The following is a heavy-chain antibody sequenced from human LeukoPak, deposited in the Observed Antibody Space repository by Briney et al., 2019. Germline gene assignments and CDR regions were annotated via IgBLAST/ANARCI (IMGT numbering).Heavy chain of an antibody. CDR1: GFTFSDYY. CDR2: ISSSGSTI. CDR3: ARDLIGSYYFDY. Sequence: GGSLRLSCAASGFTFSDYYMSWIRQAPGKGLEWVSYISSSGSTIYYADSVKGRFTISRDNSKNTLYLQMNSLRAEDTAVYYCARDLIGSYYFDYWGQGTLVTVSS. J-gene: IGHJ4*02. D-gene: IGHD2-21*01. V-gene: IGHV3-11*04.